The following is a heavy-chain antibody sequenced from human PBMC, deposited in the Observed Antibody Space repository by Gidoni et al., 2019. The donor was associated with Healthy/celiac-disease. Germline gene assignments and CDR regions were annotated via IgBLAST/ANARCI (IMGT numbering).Heavy chain of an antibody. CDR1: GFTFDDYA. CDR3: AKDITGRGIAAADDY. D-gene: IGHD6-13*01. J-gene: IGHJ4*02. CDR2: ISWNSGSI. V-gene: IGHV3-9*01. Sequence: EVQLVESGGDLVQPGRSLRLSCAASGFTFDDYAMHWVRQAPGKGLEWVSGISWNSGSIGYADSVKGRFTISRDNAKNSLYLQMNSLRAEDTALYYCAKDITGRGIAAADDYWGQGTLVTVSS.